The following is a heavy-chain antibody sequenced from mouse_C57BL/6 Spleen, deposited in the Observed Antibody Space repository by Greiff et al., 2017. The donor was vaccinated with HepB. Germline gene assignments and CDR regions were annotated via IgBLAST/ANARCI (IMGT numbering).Heavy chain of an antibody. CDR3: TRDGDYPD. Sequence: QVQLQQSGAELVRPGASVTLSCKASGYTFTDYEMHWVKQTPVHGLEWIGAIDPETGGTAYNQKFKGKAILTADKSSSTAYMELRSLTSEDSAVYYCTRDGDYPDWGQVTLVTVSA. CDR1: GYTFTDYE. D-gene: IGHD2-13*01. CDR2: IDPETGGT. V-gene: IGHV1-15*01. J-gene: IGHJ3*01.